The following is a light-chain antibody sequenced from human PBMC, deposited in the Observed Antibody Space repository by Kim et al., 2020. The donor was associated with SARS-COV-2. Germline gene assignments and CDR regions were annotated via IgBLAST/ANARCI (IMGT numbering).Light chain of an antibody. CDR2: QDS. Sequence: VSPGQTASITCSGDKLGDKYACWYQQKPGQSPVLVIYQDSKRPSGIPELFSGSNSGNTATLTISGTQAMDEADYYCQAWDSSTAVFGGGTQLTVL. CDR1: KLGDKY. J-gene: IGLJ2*01. V-gene: IGLV3-1*01. CDR3: QAWDSSTAV.